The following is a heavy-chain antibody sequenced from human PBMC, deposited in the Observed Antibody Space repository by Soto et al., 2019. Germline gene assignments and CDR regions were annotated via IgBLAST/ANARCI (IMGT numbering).Heavy chain of an antibody. CDR2: IIPILGIA. CDR1: GGTFSSYT. D-gene: IGHD4-4*01. V-gene: IGHV1-69*08. Sequence: QVQLVQSGAEVKKPGSSVKVSCKASGGTFSSYTISWVRQAPGQGLELMGRIIPILGIANYAQKFQGSVTITAAKSTSTAYMELSSLRSEDTAVYYCARDKGTVTNVYWGQGTLVTVSS. J-gene: IGHJ4*02. CDR3: ARDKGTVTNVY.